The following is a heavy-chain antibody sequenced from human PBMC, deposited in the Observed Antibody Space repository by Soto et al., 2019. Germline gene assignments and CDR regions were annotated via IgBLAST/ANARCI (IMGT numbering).Heavy chain of an antibody. CDR3: ARVCGGDCHYGMDD. Sequence: QVQLQESGPGLVKPSQTLSLTCTVSGGSISSGGYYWTWIRQHPGKGLERIGYIYYSGSTYYNPSLQSRVTISVDTSKNQFSLKLSYVPAADTAVYYCARVCGGDCHYGMDDWGQGTTVTVSS. CDR2: IYYSGST. D-gene: IGHD2-21*02. V-gene: IGHV4-31*03. CDR1: GGSISSGGYY. J-gene: IGHJ6*02.